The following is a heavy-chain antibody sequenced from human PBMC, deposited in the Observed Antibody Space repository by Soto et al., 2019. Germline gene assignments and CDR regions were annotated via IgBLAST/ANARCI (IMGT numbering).Heavy chain of an antibody. V-gene: IGHV3-33*01. J-gene: IGHJ5*01. CDR1: GFTFSSYG. CDR2: ICYNGSNK. D-gene: IGHD4-4*01. CDR3: AISPTRTNYADRFDS. Sequence: PGGSLRLSCAASGFTFSSYGMHWVRQAPGKGLEWVAVICYNGSNKYYADSVKGRFTISRDNSNNTLYLQMNSLRAEDTAVYYCAISPTRTNYADRFDSWGQGTMVPVSS.